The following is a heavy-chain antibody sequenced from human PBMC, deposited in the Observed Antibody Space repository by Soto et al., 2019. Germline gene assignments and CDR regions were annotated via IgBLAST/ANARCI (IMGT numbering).Heavy chain of an antibody. J-gene: IGHJ4*02. V-gene: IGHV4-30-4*01. D-gene: IGHD2-2*01. CDR3: ARDCISTSCYAEIDY. CDR2: IYYSGST. Sequence: SETLSLTCTVSGGSISSGDYYWSWIRQPPGKGLEWIGYIYYSGSTYYNPSLKSRVTISVDTSKNQLSLKLSSVTAADTAVYYCARDCISTSCYAEIDYWGQGTLVTVSS. CDR1: GGSISSGDYY.